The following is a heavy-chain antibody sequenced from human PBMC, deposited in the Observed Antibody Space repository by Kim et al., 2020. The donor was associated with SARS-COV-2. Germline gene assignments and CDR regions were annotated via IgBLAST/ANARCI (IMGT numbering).Heavy chain of an antibody. Sequence: SFQGQVTISADKSISTAYLQWSSLKASDTAMYYCARQGPWGSYPPDAFDIWGQGTMVTVSS. CDR3: ARQGPWGSYPPDAFDI. J-gene: IGHJ3*02. V-gene: IGHV5-51*01. D-gene: IGHD7-27*01.